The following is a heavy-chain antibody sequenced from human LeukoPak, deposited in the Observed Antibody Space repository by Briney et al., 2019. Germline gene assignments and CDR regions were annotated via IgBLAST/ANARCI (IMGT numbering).Heavy chain of an antibody. CDR1: GGSISSYY. Sequence: SETLSLTCTVSGGSISSYYWSWIRQPPGKGLEWIGYIYYSGSTNYNPSLKSRVTISVDTSKNQFSLKLSSVTAEDTAVYYCASVWFRGMDVWGQGTTVTVSS. CDR2: IYYSGST. CDR3: ASVWFRGMDV. J-gene: IGHJ6*02. V-gene: IGHV4-59*01. D-gene: IGHD3-10*01.